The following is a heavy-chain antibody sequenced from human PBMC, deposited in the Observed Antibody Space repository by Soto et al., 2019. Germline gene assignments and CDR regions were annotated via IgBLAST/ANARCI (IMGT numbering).Heavy chain of an antibody. CDR2: ISGSGGST. CDR3: AKVRKEYSSSSPLDDY. J-gene: IGHJ4*02. D-gene: IGHD6-6*01. V-gene: IGHV3-23*01. Sequence: PGGSLRLSCAASGLTFSSYAMSWVRQAPGKGLEWVSAISGSGGSTYYADSVKGRFTISRDNSKNTLYLQMNSLRAEDTAVYYCAKVRKEYSSSSPLDDYCCQGTRVTVSS. CDR1: GLTFSSYA.